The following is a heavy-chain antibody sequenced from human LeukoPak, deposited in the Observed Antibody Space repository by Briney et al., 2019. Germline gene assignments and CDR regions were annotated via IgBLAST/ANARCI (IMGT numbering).Heavy chain of an antibody. V-gene: IGHV1-69*06. CDR3: ARGARGYSYGYVDY. D-gene: IGHD5-18*01. J-gene: IGHJ4*02. CDR1: GGTFSSYA. CDR2: IIPIFGTA. Sequence: ASVKVSCKASGGTFSSYAISWVRQAPGQGLEWMGRIIPIFGTANYAQKFQGRVTITADKSTSTAYMELSSLRSEDTAVYYCARGARGYSYGYVDYWGQRTLVTVSS.